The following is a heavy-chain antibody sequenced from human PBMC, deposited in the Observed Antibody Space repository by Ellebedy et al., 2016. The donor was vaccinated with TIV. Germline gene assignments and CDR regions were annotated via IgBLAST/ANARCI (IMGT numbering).Heavy chain of an antibody. CDR3: ARYEGATGAIDY. Sequence: KVSCKGSGYSFTSNWIGWVRQMPGKGLEWMGIIYPGNSDIRYSPSTQGRVTISADKSISTAYLQWSSLKASDTAMYYCARYEGATGAIDYWGQGTLVTVSA. D-gene: IGHD1-1*01. J-gene: IGHJ4*02. CDR1: GYSFTSNW. CDR2: IYPGNSDI. V-gene: IGHV5-51*01.